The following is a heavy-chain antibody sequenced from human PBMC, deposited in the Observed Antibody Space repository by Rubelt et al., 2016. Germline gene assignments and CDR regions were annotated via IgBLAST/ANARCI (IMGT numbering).Heavy chain of an antibody. D-gene: IGHD6-19*01. CDR1: GGSFSGYY. CDR3: ARGRRYRMGSSGWYP. Sequence: QVQLQQWGAGLLKPSETLSLTCAVYGGSFSGYYWSWIRQPPGKGLEWIGEINHSGSTNYNPSLKSGGTISVDTSKNQFSLKLSSVTAADTAVYYCARGRRYRMGSSGWYPWGQGTLVTVSS. J-gene: IGHJ5*02. CDR2: INHSGST. V-gene: IGHV4-34*01.